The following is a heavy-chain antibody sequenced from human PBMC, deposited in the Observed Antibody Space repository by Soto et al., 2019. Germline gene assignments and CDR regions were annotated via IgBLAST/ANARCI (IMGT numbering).Heavy chain of an antibody. CDR2: ISAGGSST. D-gene: IGHD1-26*01. CDR3: AKVYYSGTFPGAFDI. J-gene: IGHJ3*02. V-gene: IGHV3-23*01. CDR1: GFTFSNYA. Sequence: EVQLLESGGGLVQPGGSLRLSCAVSGFTFSNYAIHWVRQAPGKGLEWVSGISAGGSSTFYADSVKGRFTSSRDNSMNPLYLHMNSLRAEDTAVYYCAKVYYSGTFPGAFDIWGQGTLVTVSS.